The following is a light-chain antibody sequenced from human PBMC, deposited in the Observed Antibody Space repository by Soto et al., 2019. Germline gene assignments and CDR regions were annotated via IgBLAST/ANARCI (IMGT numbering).Light chain of an antibody. J-gene: IGKJ1*01. CDR2: SAS. Sequence: AIQMTQSPASVSASPGDRVTITCRASQSISGYLAWYQQKPGKATKLLIYSASTLQSGVPLRFSASGFGTDFTLAISGLESEDSATYYCHQYYSFPPWTFGQGTKVQIQ. V-gene: IGKV1-8*01. CDR1: QSISGY. CDR3: HQYYSFPPWT.